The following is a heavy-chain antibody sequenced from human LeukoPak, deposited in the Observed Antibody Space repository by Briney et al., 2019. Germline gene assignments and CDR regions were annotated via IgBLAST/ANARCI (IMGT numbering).Heavy chain of an antibody. CDR1: GYTFTGYY. V-gene: IGHV1-2*02. CDR3: ARESGYSAYDPAYY. Sequence: GASVKVSCKASGYTFTGYYMHWVRQAPGQGLEWMGWINPNSGGTNYAQKFQGRVTMTRDTSISTAYMELSRLRSDDTAVYYCARESGYSAYDPAYYWGQGTLVTVSS. CDR2: INPNSGGT. D-gene: IGHD5-12*01. J-gene: IGHJ4*02.